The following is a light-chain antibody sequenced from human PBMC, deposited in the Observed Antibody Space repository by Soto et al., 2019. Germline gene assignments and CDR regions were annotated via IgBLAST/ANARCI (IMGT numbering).Light chain of an antibody. CDR3: QQYNIWPPLT. CDR2: AAS. CDR1: QYINTN. Sequence: EIVMTQYPATLSVSPGERATLSCTASQYINTNLAWYQQKPGQAPRLLIYAASTRATGNPGRFSGSGSGTEFTLTISSLQSEDVAVYYCQQYNIWPPLTFGGGTRVEIK. J-gene: IGKJ4*01. V-gene: IGKV3-15*01.